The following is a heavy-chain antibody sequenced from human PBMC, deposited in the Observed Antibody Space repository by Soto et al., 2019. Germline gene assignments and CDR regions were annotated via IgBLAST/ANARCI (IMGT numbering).Heavy chain of an antibody. J-gene: IGHJ4*02. CDR2: LYYGWSA. CDR3: ALRSMAVVPEY. Sequence: QVQLQESGPGLVKPSETLSLTCAVSGDSISSYYCMWIRQPPGKGLESIGYLYYGWSANYTPSPKSRVTLSVDTSTNQCSLTLSSMTAADTAVDYCALRSMAVVPEYWGQGTLVTVSS. V-gene: IGHV4-59*01. CDR1: GDSISSYY. D-gene: IGHD3-22*01.